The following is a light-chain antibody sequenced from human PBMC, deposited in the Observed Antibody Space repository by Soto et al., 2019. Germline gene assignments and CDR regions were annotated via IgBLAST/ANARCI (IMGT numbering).Light chain of an antibody. Sequence: QSALTQPASVSGSPGQSITISCTGTSSDVGGYNFVSWYQQHPGKVPKLIIYEVSNRPSGVSNRFSGSKSGNTASLTISGLQAEDEADYYCSSYRSTSTREVFGGGTQLTVL. CDR2: EVS. CDR1: SSDVGGYNF. J-gene: IGLJ2*01. V-gene: IGLV2-14*01. CDR3: SSYRSTSTREV.